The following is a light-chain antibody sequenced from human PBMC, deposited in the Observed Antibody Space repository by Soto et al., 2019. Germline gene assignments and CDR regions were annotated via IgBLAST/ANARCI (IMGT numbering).Light chain of an antibody. CDR2: RNN. V-gene: IGLV1-47*01. CDR1: NSNIGSNY. J-gene: IGLJ2*01. Sequence: QSVLTQPPSASGTPGQTVTISGSGSNSNIGSNYGCWYQQLPGTAPKLLIYRNNHRPSGVPDRFSGSKSGTSASLAISGLRSEDEADYYCSTWDDSLPGIVVFGGGTKLTVL. CDR3: STWDDSLPGIVV.